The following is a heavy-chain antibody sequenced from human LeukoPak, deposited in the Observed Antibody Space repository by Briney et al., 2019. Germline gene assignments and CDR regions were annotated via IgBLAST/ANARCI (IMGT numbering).Heavy chain of an antibody. CDR1: GGSVSSYY. V-gene: IGHV4-59*02. D-gene: IGHD2-2*01. J-gene: IGHJ6*02. Sequence: SETLSLTCAVSGGSVSSYYWSWIRQPPGKGLEWIGYIYYSGSTNYNPSLKSRVTISVDTSKNQFSLKLSSVTAADTAVYYCARDRPHCSSTSCYYYGMDVWGQGTTVTVSS. CDR2: IYYSGST. CDR3: ARDRPHCSSTSCYYYGMDV.